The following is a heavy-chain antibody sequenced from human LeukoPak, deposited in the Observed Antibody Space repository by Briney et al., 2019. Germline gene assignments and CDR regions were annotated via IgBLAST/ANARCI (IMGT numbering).Heavy chain of an antibody. CDR2: IMPLFGTA. J-gene: IGHJ5*02. CDR3: ARDVHGDYGSGWFDP. D-gene: IGHD4-17*01. Sequence: SVKVSCKTSGGTFNNSAISWVRQAPGQGLEWLGGIMPLFGTAGYAQKFQGRVIITKDESTRTVYLELTSLTSDDTAVYYCARDVHGDYGSGWFDPWGQGTLVSVSS. V-gene: IGHV1-69*05. CDR1: GGTFNNSA.